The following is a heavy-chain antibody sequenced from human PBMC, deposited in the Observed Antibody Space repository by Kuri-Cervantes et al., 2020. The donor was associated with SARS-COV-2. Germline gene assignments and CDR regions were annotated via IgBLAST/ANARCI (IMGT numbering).Heavy chain of an antibody. Sequence: GGSLRLSCAASGFTFDDYGMSWVRQAPGKGLEWVSGINWSGGSTGYADSVKGRFTISRDNSKNTLYLQMNSLRVEDTAVYYCARDTGAIVLVRRDWFDPWGPGTLVTVSS. CDR2: INWSGGST. J-gene: IGHJ5*02. CDR3: ARDTGAIVLVRRDWFDP. CDR1: GFTFDDYG. V-gene: IGHV3-20*04. D-gene: IGHD2-8*01.